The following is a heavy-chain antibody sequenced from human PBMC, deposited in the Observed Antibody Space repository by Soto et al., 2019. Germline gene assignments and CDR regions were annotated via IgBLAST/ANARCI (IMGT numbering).Heavy chain of an antibody. CDR2: IHAGNGYT. D-gene: IGHD5-12*01. CDR3: ARVQYSGYDFKLAFDI. Sequence: QVPLVQSGAQVKKPGASVKVSCKASGYTFDNYALHWVRQAPGRRLEWMGWIHAGNGYTKYSQSFQGRGTITRDTSASTAHRDLSSLRSEDTAVYFCARVQYSGYDFKLAFDIWGQGTMVSVSS. CDR1: GYTFDNYA. J-gene: IGHJ3*02. V-gene: IGHV1-3*01.